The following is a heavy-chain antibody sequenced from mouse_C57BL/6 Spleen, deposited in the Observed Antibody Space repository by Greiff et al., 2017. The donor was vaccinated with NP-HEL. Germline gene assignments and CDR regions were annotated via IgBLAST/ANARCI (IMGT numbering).Heavy chain of an antibody. J-gene: IGHJ2*01. CDR1: GFSLTSYG. V-gene: IGHV2-2*01. CDR2: IWSGGST. Sequence: VKLMESGPGLVQPSQSLSITCTVSGFSLTSYGVHWVRQSPGKGLEWLGVIWSGGSTDYNAAFISRLSISKDNSKSQVFFKMNSLQADDTAIYYCAGGSSRGYFDYWGQGTTLTVSS. D-gene: IGHD1-1*01. CDR3: AGGSSRGYFDY.